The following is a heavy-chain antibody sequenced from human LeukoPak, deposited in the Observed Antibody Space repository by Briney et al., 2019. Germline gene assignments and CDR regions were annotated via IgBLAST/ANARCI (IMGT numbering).Heavy chain of an antibody. J-gene: IGHJ3*02. D-gene: IGHD1-7*01. CDR3: ARGANYLGAFDI. CDR1: GGSFSGYY. CDR2: INHSGST. V-gene: IGHV4-34*01. Sequence: PSETLSLTCAVYGGSFSGYYWSWIRQPPGKGLEWIGEINHSGSTNCNPSLKSRVTISVDTSKNQFSLKLSSVTAADTAVYYCARGANYLGAFDIWGQGTMVTVSS.